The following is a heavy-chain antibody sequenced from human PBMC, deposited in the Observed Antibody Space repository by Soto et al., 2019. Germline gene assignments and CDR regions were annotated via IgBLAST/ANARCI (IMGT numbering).Heavy chain of an antibody. CDR2: IYHTGTT. Sequence: SETLSLTCTVSGDSIGSGYYWAWIRQPPGKGLEWIGSIYHTGTTYYNPSLKSRVTISVDTSKNQFSLKVRSVTAADTAVYYCAGMAYTSGLRFDPWGPGTLVTVSS. V-gene: IGHV4-38-2*02. D-gene: IGHD6-19*01. J-gene: IGHJ5*02. CDR3: AGMAYTSGLRFDP. CDR1: GDSIGSGYY.